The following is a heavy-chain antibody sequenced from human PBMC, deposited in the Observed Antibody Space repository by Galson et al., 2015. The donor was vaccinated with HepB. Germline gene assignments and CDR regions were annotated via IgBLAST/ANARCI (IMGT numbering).Heavy chain of an antibody. V-gene: IGHV2-5*02. D-gene: IGHD3-3*01. CDR3: AHRTGDDFWSDFRDYYFDY. J-gene: IGHJ4*02. Sequence: PALVKPTQTLTLTCTFSGFSLSTSGVGVGWIRQPPGKALEWLALIYWDDDKRYSPSLKSRLTITKDTSKNQVVLTMTNMDPVDTATYYCAHRTGDDFWSDFRDYYFDYWGQGTLVTVSS. CDR1: GFSLSTSGVG. CDR2: IYWDDDK.